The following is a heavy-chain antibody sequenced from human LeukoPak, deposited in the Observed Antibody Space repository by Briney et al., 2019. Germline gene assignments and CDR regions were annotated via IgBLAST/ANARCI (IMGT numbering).Heavy chain of an antibody. D-gene: IGHD6-19*01. V-gene: IGHV3-23*01. CDR3: AKDPDYSSGWPHYFDY. Sequence: PGGSLRLSCAASGFYFSTYAMSWVRQAPGKGLEWVSGISGSGGSTYYADSVKGRFTMSRDNSKKTLYLHMNSLRAADTAVYYCAKDPDYSSGWPHYFDYWGQGAVVTVSS. CDR2: ISGSGGST. CDR1: GFYFSTYA. J-gene: IGHJ4*02.